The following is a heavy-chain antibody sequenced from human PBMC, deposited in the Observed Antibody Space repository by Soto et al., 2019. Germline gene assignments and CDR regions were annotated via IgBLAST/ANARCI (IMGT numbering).Heavy chain of an antibody. CDR2: ISAYNGNT. D-gene: IGHD6-6*01. V-gene: IGHV1-18*01. Sequence: GASVKVSCKASGYTFTSYGISWVRQAPGQGLEWMGWISAYNGNTNYARKFQGRLTMTRNISINTAYLELSSLTSEDTAVYYCAKKHSGSSLAYWGQGSLVTVSS. CDR3: AKKHSGSSLAY. CDR1: GYTFTSYG. J-gene: IGHJ4*02.